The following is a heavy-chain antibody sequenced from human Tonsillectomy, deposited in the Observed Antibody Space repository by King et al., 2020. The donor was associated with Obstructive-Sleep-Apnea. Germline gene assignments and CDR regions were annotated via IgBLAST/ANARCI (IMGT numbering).Heavy chain of an antibody. V-gene: IGHV3-11*01. Sequence: VQLVESGGGLVKPGGSLRLSCAASGFTFNDYYMTWIRQAPGKGLEWVSYISSTGSPTYYADSVKGRFTISRDNAKNSLYRQMNSLRAEDTAVYYCARDLGCSSTSCPFDYWGQGTLVTVSS. CDR3: ARDLGCSSTSCPFDY. CDR1: GFTFNDYY. J-gene: IGHJ4*02. D-gene: IGHD2-2*01. CDR2: ISSTGSPT.